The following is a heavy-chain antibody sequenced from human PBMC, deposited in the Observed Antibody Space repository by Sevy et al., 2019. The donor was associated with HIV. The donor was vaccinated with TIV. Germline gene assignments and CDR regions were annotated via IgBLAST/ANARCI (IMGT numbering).Heavy chain of an antibody. D-gene: IGHD3-22*01. Sequence: GGSLRLSCEAFGFTFSSYSMNWVRQAPGKGLEWVSSISSSSSYIYYADSVKGRFTISRDNAKNSLYLQMNSLRAEDTAVYYCARGGYYYDSSGYSLDAFDIWGQGTMVTVSS. J-gene: IGHJ3*02. V-gene: IGHV3-21*01. CDR2: ISSSSSYI. CDR1: GFTFSSYS. CDR3: ARGGYYYDSSGYSLDAFDI.